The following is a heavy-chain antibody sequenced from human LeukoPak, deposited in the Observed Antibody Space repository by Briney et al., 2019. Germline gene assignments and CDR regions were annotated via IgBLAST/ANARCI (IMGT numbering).Heavy chain of an antibody. J-gene: IGHJ4*02. CDR2: SGPSGGTR. Sequence: GGSLRLSCEGSGFMFGKHGLIWVRQAPGKGLDWLSFSGPSGGTRLYADSVKGRFTISRDNAENSVFLQMNSLRAEDTAVYYCARHQDPIVVVQAALDYWGQGTLVTVSS. D-gene: IGHD2-2*01. CDR1: GFMFGKHG. CDR3: ARHQDPIVVVQAALDY. V-gene: IGHV3-48*04.